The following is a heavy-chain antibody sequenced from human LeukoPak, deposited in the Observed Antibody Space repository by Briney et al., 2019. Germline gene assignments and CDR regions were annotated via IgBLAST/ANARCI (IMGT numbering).Heavy chain of an antibody. V-gene: IGHV1-69*13. CDR1: GGTFSSYA. CDR3: ARAGSGWYNYYYYMDV. D-gene: IGHD6-19*01. Sequence: VKVSCKASGGTFSSYAISWVRQAPGQGLEWMGGIIPIFGTANYAQKFQGRVTITADESTSTAYMELSSLRSEDAAVYYCARAGSGWYNYYYYMDVWGKGTTVTISS. J-gene: IGHJ6*03. CDR2: IIPIFGTA.